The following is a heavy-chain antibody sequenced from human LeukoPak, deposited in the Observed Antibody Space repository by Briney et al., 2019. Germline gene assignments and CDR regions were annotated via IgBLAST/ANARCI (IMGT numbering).Heavy chain of an antibody. D-gene: IGHD3-3*01. V-gene: IGHV4-39*01. CDR2: IYDSGST. CDR3: ARRFWIGDAFDI. CDR1: GGSIRSSYYH. Sequence: SETLSLTCTDSGGSIRSSYYHWGWIRQPPGKGLEWIGSIYDSGSTYYNPSLKSRVTISVDTSKNQFSLKLNSVTAADTAVYYCARRFWIGDAFDIWGQGTMVTVSS. J-gene: IGHJ3*02.